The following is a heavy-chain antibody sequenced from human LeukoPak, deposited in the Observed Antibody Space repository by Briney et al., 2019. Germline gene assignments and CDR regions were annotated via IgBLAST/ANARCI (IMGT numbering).Heavy chain of an antibody. CDR1: GFTFSSYG. J-gene: IGHJ3*02. Sequence: GGSLRLSCAASGFTFSSYGMHWVRQAPGKGLEWVAFIRYDGSDKFYADSVKGRFTISRDNSKNTLFLQMNSLRSEDTAVYYCATLAFIYSGSYRGGFDIWGQGTMVTVSS. V-gene: IGHV3-30*02. CDR3: ATLAFIYSGSYRGGFDI. D-gene: IGHD1-26*01. CDR2: IRYDGSDK.